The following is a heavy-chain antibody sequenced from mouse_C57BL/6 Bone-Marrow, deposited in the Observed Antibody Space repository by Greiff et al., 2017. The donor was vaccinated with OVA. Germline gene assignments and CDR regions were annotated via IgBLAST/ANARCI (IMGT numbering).Heavy chain of an antibody. CDR2: IYPGSGST. CDR1: GYTFTSYW. Sequence: QVQLQQPGAELVKPGASVKMSCKASGYTFTSYWITWVKQRPGQGLEWIGDIYPGSGSTNYNEKFKSKATLTVDTSSSTAYMQLSSLTSEDAAVYYCARDGTPYCDIDVWGTGTTVTVSS. J-gene: IGHJ1*03. CDR3: ARDGTPYCDIDV. D-gene: IGHD2-1*01. V-gene: IGHV1-55*01.